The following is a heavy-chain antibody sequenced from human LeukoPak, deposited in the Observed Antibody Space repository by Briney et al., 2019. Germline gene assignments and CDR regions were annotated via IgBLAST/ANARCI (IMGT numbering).Heavy chain of an antibody. CDR1: GDSISTSNW. Sequence: SETLSLTCAVSGDSISTSNWWSWDRQPPGKGLEWIGEIYHTGNTNYNPSLKSRVTISVDKSKNQFSLKLTSVTAADTAVYYCARVGSSWYGAFDYWGQGTLVTVSS. CDR3: ARVGSSWYGAFDY. V-gene: IGHV4-4*02. J-gene: IGHJ4*02. D-gene: IGHD6-13*01. CDR2: IYHTGNT.